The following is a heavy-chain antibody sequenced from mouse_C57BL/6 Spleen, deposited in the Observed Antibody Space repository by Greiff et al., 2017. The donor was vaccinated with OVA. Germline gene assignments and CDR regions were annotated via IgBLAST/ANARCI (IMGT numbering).Heavy chain of an antibody. CDR2: INPYNGGT. J-gene: IGHJ2*01. CDR3: ARGESSGYIDY. D-gene: IGHD3-2*02. V-gene: IGHV1-19*01. Sequence: EVQLQQSGPVLVKPGASVKMSCTASGYTFTDYYMNWVKQSPGKSLEWIGVINPYNGGTSYNQKFKGKATLTVDKSSSTTYMELNSLTSEDSAVDYCARGESSGYIDYWGQGTTLTVSS. CDR1: GYTFTDYY.